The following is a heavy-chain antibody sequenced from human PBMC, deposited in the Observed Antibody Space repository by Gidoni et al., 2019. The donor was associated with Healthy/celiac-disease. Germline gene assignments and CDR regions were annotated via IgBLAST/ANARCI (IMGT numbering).Heavy chain of an antibody. Sequence: EVQLVESGGGLVKPGGSLRLSCAASGFPFRSYSMNWVRQATVKGLEWVSSISSSISYIYYADSVKGRFTISRDNAKNSLYLQMNSLRAEDTAVYYCARVKDSSGWGFDYWGQGTLVTVSS. CDR1: GFPFRSYS. CDR2: ISSSISYI. V-gene: IGHV3-21*01. CDR3: ARVKDSSGWGFDY. J-gene: IGHJ4*02. D-gene: IGHD6-19*01.